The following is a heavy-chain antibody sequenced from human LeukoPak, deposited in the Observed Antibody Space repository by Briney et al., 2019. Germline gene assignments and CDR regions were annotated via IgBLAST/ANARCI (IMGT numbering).Heavy chain of an antibody. CDR2: IYYSGST. CDR1: GGSISSYY. Sequence: SETLSLTCTVSGGSISSYYWSWIRQPPGKGLEWIGYIYYSGSTNYNPSLKSRVTILVDTSKNQFSLKLSSVTAADTAVYYCARGVAAAGPGDPFWFDHWGQGTLVTVSS. D-gene: IGHD6-13*01. J-gene: IGHJ5*02. CDR3: ARGVAAAGPGDPFWFDH. V-gene: IGHV4-59*01.